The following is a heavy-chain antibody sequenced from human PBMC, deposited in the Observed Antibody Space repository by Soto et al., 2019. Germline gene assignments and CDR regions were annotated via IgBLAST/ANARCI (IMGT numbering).Heavy chain of an antibody. Sequence: GGSLRLSCAASGFTFSSYGMHWVRQAPGKGLEWVAVISYDGSNKYYADSVKGRFTISRDNSKNTLYLQMNSLRAEDTAVYYCAKELNDRLRLGEFFDYWGQGTLVTVSS. D-gene: IGHD3-16*01. CDR1: GFTFSSYG. CDR3: AKELNDRLRLGEFFDY. J-gene: IGHJ4*02. V-gene: IGHV3-30*18. CDR2: ISYDGSNK.